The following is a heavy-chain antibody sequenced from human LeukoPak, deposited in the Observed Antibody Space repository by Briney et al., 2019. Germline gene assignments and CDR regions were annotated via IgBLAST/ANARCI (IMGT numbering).Heavy chain of an antibody. J-gene: IGHJ1*01. Sequence: GGSLRLSCAVSGITFSTYTMSWVRQAPGKGLEWVSSISSGGSYKYYADSVEGRFTISRDSAENSLYLQMNGLRAEDTAVYYCARDYCSGGSCYSLNSQLWGQGTLVTVSS. V-gene: IGHV3-21*01. CDR1: GITFSTYT. CDR3: ARDYCSGGSCYSLNSQL. D-gene: IGHD2-15*01. CDR2: ISSGGSYK.